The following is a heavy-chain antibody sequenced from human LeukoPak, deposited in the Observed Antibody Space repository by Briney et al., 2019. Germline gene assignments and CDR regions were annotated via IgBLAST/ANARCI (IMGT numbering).Heavy chain of an antibody. D-gene: IGHD6-19*01. J-gene: IGHJ4*01. V-gene: IGHV4-4*07. Sequence: SETLSLTCSVSGGSISTYYWSWIRQPAGKGLEWIAQIHTSGSTNFNPSLKSRVSIAMDTPNNQFSLMISSVTAADTAIYYCAGRGLSTGWTFDYWGHGTLVTVSS. CDR1: GGSISTYY. CDR2: IHTSGST. CDR3: AGRGLSTGWTFDY.